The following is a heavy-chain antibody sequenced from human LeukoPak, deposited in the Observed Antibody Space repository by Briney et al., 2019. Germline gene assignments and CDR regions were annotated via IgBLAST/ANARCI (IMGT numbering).Heavy chain of an antibody. CDR2: IGSSAI. CDR3: ARDLYNSGSYFSSGDAFDI. V-gene: IGHV3-48*04. J-gene: IGHJ3*02. Sequence: GGSLRLSCAASGFTFSSYSMNWVRQAPGKGLDWVSYIGSSAIYYADSVKGRFTIPRDNAKNSLYLQMNSLRAEDTAVYYCARDLYNSGSYFSSGDAFDIWGQGTLVTVSS. CDR1: GFTFSSYS. D-gene: IGHD3-10*01.